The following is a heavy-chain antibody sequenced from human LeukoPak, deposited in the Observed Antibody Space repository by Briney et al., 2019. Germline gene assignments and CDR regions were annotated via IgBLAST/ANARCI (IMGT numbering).Heavy chain of an antibody. J-gene: IGHJ4*02. CDR2: INHSGST. Sequence: SEILSPTCAVYGGSFSGYYWSWIRQPPGKGLEWIGEINHSGSTNYNPSLKSRVTISVDTSKNQFSLKLSSVTAADTAVYYCARGVEHSGIVVVPTPVGYWGQGTLVTVSS. V-gene: IGHV4-34*01. CDR1: GGSFSGYY. CDR3: ARGVEHSGIVVVPTPVGY. D-gene: IGHD2-21*01.